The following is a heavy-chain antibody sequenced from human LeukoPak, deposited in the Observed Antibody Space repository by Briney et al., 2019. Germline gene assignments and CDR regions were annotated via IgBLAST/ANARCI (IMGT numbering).Heavy chain of an antibody. V-gene: IGHV4-34*01. D-gene: IGHD1/OR15-1a*01. Sequence: SETLSLTCAVYGGSFSGYYWSWIRQRPGKGLEWIGEINHSGSTNYNPSLKSRVTISVDTSKNQFSLKLSSVTAADTAVYYCARRTDYYYYYYMDVWGKGTTVTISS. J-gene: IGHJ6*03. CDR3: ARRTDYYYYYYMDV. CDR2: INHSGST. CDR1: GGSFSGYY.